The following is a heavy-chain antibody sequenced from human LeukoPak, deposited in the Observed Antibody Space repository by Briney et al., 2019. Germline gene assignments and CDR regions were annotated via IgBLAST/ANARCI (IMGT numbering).Heavy chain of an antibody. D-gene: IGHD3-10*01. Sequence: GGSLRLSCGASGFTLSAYGMHWVRQAPGKGLEWVAFIRYDGSSKHYADSVKDRFIVSKDNSSNTLYLQINSLRPDDTALYYCASANSYWKKGVEYYNSEEYWGLGILVTVSS. J-gene: IGHJ4*02. V-gene: IGHV3-30*02. CDR1: GFTLSAYG. CDR2: IRYDGSSK. CDR3: ASANSYWKKGVEYYNSEEY.